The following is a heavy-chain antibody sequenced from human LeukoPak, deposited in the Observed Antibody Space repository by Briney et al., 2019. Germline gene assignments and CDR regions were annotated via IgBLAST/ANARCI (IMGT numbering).Heavy chain of an antibody. CDR1: GFTFSTYA. CDR2: ISSDGSNK. J-gene: IGHJ4*02. V-gene: IGHV3-30*18. D-gene: IGHD3-10*01. CDR3: TKGGVGSGSYYRCDN. Sequence: GGSLRLSCAASGFTFSTYAMHWVRQAPGKGLEWMALISSDGSNKYYADSVEGRFTISRDNSRNTLYLEVNNLRAEDRALYYCTKGGVGSGSYYRCDNWGQGTLVTVSS.